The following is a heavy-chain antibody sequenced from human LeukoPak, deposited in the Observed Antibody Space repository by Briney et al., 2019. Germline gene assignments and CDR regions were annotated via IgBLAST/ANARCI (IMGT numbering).Heavy chain of an antibody. D-gene: IGHD6-13*01. J-gene: IGHJ4*02. Sequence: SETLSLTCTVSGGSTSSYYWSWIRQPPGKGLEWIGYIYYSGSTNYNPSLKSRVSISVDTSKNQFSLKLSSVTAADTAVYYCARHRSSGYSSSWYEVDSWGQGTLVTVS. V-gene: IGHV4-59*08. CDR2: IYYSGST. CDR3: ARHRSSGYSSSWYEVDS. CDR1: GGSTSSYY.